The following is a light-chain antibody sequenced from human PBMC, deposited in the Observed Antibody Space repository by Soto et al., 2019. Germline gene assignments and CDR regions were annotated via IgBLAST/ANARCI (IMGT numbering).Light chain of an antibody. Sequence: EIMMAQSPATLYVSPGESATLSCRASESVSSDLAWYQQQPGQSPRLLIYGASTRATGIPARFSASGSGTELTLTITSLQSEDFAVYFCLHYNNWPRWTFGQGTRLEIK. V-gene: IGKV3-15*01. CDR2: GAS. CDR3: LHYNNWPRWT. J-gene: IGKJ5*01. CDR1: ESVSSD.